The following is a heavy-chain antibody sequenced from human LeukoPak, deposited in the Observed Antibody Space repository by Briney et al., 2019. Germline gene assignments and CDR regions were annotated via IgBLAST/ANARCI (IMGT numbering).Heavy chain of an antibody. V-gene: IGHV3-23*01. D-gene: IGHD3-10*02. CDR2: TNSGGTST. CDR3: AKQSYARSLGE. Sequence: GGSLRLSCATSGFPFSDFSMTWVRQAPGKGLEWISTTNSGGTSTYYAESVKGRFTISRDNFKNALYLQMSSLRVEDTAIYYCAKQSYARSLGEGGPGTLVTVSS. J-gene: IGHJ4*02. CDR1: GFPFSDFS.